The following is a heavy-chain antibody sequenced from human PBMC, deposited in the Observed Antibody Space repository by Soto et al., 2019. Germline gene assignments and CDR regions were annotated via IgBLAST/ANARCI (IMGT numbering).Heavy chain of an antibody. Sequence: SETLSLTCTVSGGSISSSSYYWGWIRQPPGKGLEGIGSIYYSGSTYYNPSLKSRVTISVDTTKNQFSLKLSSVTAADTAVYYCASRLTGGRGYFDYWGQGTLVTVSS. D-gene: IGHD7-27*01. CDR3: ASRLTGGRGYFDY. CDR2: IYYSGST. J-gene: IGHJ4*02. CDR1: GGSISSSSYY. V-gene: IGHV4-39*01.